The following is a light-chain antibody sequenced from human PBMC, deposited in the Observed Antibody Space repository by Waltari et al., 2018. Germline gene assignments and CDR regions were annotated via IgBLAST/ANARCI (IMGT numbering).Light chain of an antibody. CDR3: SSYGGSNNLV. CDR1: SSDMGGYKL. Sequence: QSALTQPPSASGSPGQSVTISCTGTSSDMGGYKLVSWYQTHPDKAPKLMLYEVSQRRSGLPVRFSGSKSGYPASLTVSGLQAEDEADYYCSSYGGSNNLVFGGGTQLTVL. J-gene: IGLJ2*01. CDR2: EVS. V-gene: IGLV2-8*01.